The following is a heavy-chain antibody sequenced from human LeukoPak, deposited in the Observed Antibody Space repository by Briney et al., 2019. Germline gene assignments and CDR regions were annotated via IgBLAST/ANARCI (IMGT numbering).Heavy chain of an antibody. Sequence: GASVKVSCKASGYTFTGYYMHWVRQAPGQGLEWMGWINPNSGGTNSAQKFQGRVTMTRDTSISTAYMELSRLRSDEAAMYYCARGVDSGYPYFDHWGQGTLLTVSS. D-gene: IGHD5-12*01. CDR2: INPNSGGT. V-gene: IGHV1-2*02. CDR1: GYTFTGYY. CDR3: ARGVDSGYPYFDH. J-gene: IGHJ4*02.